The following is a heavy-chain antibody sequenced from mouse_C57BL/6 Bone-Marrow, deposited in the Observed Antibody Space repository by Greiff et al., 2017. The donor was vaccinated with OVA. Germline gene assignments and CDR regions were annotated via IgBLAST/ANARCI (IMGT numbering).Heavy chain of an antibody. V-gene: IGHV14-1*01. J-gene: IGHJ2*01. CDR3: TISVVATDFDY. CDR1: GFNITAYY. CDR2: IDPEDGDT. D-gene: IGHD1-1*01. Sequence: VQLQQSGAELVRPGASVKLSCTASGFNITAYYMHWVKQRPEQGLEWIGRIDPEDGDTEYAPKFQGKATMTADTSSNTAYLQLSSLTTEDTAVYYSTISVVATDFDYWGRGTTLTGSS.